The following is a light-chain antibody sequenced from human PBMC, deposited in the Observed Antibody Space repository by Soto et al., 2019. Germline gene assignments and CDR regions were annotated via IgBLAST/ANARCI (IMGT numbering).Light chain of an antibody. CDR1: QSISNNY. V-gene: IGKV3-20*01. J-gene: IGKJ4*01. CDR3: LQYGTSPLT. CDR2: GAS. Sequence: ENVLTQSPGILSLSPGERATLSCRASQSISNNYLAWYQQKPGQAPRLLIYGASRRATGIPDRFSGGGSSTAFTLTISRLEPEDFAVYYCLQYGTSPLTFGGGTKVEIK.